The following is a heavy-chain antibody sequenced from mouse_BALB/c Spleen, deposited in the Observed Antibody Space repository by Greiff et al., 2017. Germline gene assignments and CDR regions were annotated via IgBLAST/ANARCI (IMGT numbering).Heavy chain of an antibody. D-gene: IGHD2-3*01. V-gene: IGHV1S34*01. CDR2: ISCYNGAT. CDR1: GYSFTGYY. Sequence: LVKTGASVKISCKASGYSFTGYYMHWVKQSHGKSLEWIGYISCYNGATSYNQKFKGKATFTVDTSSSTAYMQFNSLTSEDSAVYYCARGDGYYDVRAMDYWGQGTSVTVSS. J-gene: IGHJ4*01. CDR3: ARGDGYYDVRAMDY.